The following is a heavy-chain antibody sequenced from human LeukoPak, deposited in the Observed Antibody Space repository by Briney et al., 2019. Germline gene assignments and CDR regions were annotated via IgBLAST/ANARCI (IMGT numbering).Heavy chain of an antibody. CDR2: IYYSGST. J-gene: IGHJ4*02. CDR3: ARVSSLYYIDY. D-gene: IGHD2-8*01. Sequence: SETLSLTCIVSGGSISSYYWSWIRQPPGKGLEWIGYIYYSGSTNSTPSLKSRVTISVDTSKNQFSLKLSSVTAADTAVYYCARVSSLYYIDYWGQGTLVTVSS. V-gene: IGHV4-59*08. CDR1: GGSISSYY.